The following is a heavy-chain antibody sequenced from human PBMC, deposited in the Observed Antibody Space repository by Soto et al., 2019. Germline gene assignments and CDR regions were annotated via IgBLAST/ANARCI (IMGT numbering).Heavy chain of an antibody. J-gene: IGHJ4*02. CDR2: IYYSGSP. V-gene: IGHV4-59*01. Sequence: SETLSLTCTVSGGSISSYYWSWIRQPPGKGLEWIGYIYYSGSPNYNPSLKSRVTISVDTSKNQFSLKLSSVTAADTAVYYCARAGLWFGELLFDYWGQGTLVTVSS. D-gene: IGHD3-10*01. CDR1: GGSISSYY. CDR3: ARAGLWFGELLFDY.